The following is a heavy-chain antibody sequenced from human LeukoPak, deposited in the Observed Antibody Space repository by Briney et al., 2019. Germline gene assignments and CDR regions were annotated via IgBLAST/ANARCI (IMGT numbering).Heavy chain of an antibody. J-gene: IGHJ4*02. CDR1: GFTLKTYA. CDR2: ISYDGSNK. V-gene: IGHV3-30*04. Sequence: GGSLRLSCAASGFTLKTYAMSWVRQAPGKGLEWVAVISYDGSNKYYADSVKGRFTISRDNSKNTLYLQMNSLRAEDTAVYYCARDQYYYYDSSGYYPSFDYWGQGTLVTVSS. D-gene: IGHD3-22*01. CDR3: ARDQYYYYDSSGYYPSFDY.